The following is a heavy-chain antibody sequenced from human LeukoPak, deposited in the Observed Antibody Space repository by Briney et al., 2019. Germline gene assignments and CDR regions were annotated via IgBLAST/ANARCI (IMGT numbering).Heavy chain of an antibody. J-gene: IGHJ4*02. CDR1: GFTFSSSS. V-gene: IGHV3-23*01. CDR3: AKEIFSGLLYIDY. Sequence: GGSLRLSCAASGFTFSSSSISWVRQAPGKGLEWVSAITDAVGSTHYADSVKGRFAISSDNSKNTVYLQMNSLRPEDMAVYYCAKEIFSGLLYIDYWGQGTLVTVSS. D-gene: IGHD5-12*01. CDR2: ITDAVGST.